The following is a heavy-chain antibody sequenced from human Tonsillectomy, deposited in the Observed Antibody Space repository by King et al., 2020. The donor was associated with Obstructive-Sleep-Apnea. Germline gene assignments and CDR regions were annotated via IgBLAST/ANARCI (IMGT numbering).Heavy chain of an antibody. D-gene: IGHD5-12*01. Sequence: VQLQESGPGLVKPSQTLSLTCTVSGGSIRSGGYYWNWIRQHPGKGLEWLGYIYYSGSTYYNPSPKSRGTISVDTSKNQFSLKLSSVTAADTAVYYCARISGYGSHFDYWGQGTLVTVSS. J-gene: IGHJ4*02. CDR2: IYYSGST. CDR3: ARISGYGSHFDY. V-gene: IGHV4-31*03. CDR1: GGSIRSGGYY.